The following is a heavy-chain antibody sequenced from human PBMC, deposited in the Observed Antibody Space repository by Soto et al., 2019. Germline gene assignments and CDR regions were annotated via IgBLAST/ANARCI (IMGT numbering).Heavy chain of an antibody. J-gene: IGHJ4*02. CDR1: GFSLTSRPMG. V-gene: IGHV2-5*02. CDR3: EHRLSGYNWNGGYFDY. D-gene: IGHD1-1*01. CDR2: IYWDDDK. Sequence: QITLKESAPTRVKPTQTLTLTCTFSGFSLTSRPMGVGWIRQPPGKALAWLAFIYWDDDKRYSPSLRSRFTTTKATSATQGVLTMTNLDPVDTATYYCEHRLSGYNWNGGYFDYWGQGDLVTVSS.